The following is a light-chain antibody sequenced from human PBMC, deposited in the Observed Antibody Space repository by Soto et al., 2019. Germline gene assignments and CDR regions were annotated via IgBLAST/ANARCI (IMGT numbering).Light chain of an antibody. Sequence: EIVLTQSPGTLSLSPGERATLSCRASQSVSSSYLAWYQQKPGQAPRLLIYGASSRATGIPDRFSGSGSGTNFTLTIIRLEPEDFAVYYCQQYGSSSTWTFGQGTTVEIK. CDR3: QQYGSSSTWT. J-gene: IGKJ1*01. CDR1: QSVSSSY. V-gene: IGKV3-20*01. CDR2: GAS.